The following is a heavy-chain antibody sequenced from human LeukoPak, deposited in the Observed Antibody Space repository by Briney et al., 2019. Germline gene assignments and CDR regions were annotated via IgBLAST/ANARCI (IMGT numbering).Heavy chain of an antibody. CDR2: IKQDGSDK. J-gene: IGHJ4*02. CDR1: GFTFKTYW. CDR3: ARGRYCSSTSCRSFDY. Sequence: GGSLRLSCAASGFTFKTYWMSWVRQPPGKGLEWVANIKQDGSDKYYMDSVKGRFTISRDNAKNSLYLQMNSLRAEDTAVYYCARGRYCSSTSCRSFDYWGQGTLVTVSS. D-gene: IGHD2-2*01. V-gene: IGHV3-7*04.